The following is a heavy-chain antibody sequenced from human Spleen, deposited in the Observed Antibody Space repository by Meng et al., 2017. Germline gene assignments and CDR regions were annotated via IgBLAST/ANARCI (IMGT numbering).Heavy chain of an antibody. J-gene: IGHJ4*02. Sequence: GSLRLSCVVSGGSFSDYYWSWIRQPPGKGLEWIGEINHSGSTNYNPSLKSRVTISVDTSKNQISLKVSSVTAADTAVYYCARVVNGYSSGWYVDYWGQGTLVTVSS. CDR1: GGSFSDYY. CDR2: INHSGST. D-gene: IGHD6-19*01. V-gene: IGHV4-34*01. CDR3: ARVVNGYSSGWYVDY.